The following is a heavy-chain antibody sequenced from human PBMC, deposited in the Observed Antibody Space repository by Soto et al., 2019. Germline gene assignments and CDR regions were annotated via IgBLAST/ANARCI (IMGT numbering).Heavy chain of an antibody. CDR3: AREVRDILTGYYNDYYYGMDV. D-gene: IGHD3-9*01. Sequence: QVQLVQSGAEVKKPGASVKVSCKASGYTFTSYYMHWVRQAPGQGLEWMGIINPSGGSTSYAQKFQGRVTMTRDTSTSTVYMELSSLRSEDTAVYYCAREVRDILTGYYNDYYYGMDVWGQGTTVTVSS. CDR2: INPSGGST. CDR1: GYTFTSYY. J-gene: IGHJ6*02. V-gene: IGHV1-46*01.